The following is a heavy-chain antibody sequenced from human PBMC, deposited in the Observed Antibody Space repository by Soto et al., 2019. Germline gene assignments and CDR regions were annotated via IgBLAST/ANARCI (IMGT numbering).Heavy chain of an antibody. CDR3: AKAQDYYFDSGTYNWFDP. CDR2: VSGAGLIT. V-gene: IGHV3-23*01. CDR1: GITFSDCA. D-gene: IGHD3-22*01. J-gene: IGHJ5*02. Sequence: SLRPPGAASGITFSDCAMGWDRPDPGKGVEWVSSVSGAGLITYYADSVRGRFTISRDNSRNTLYLQIDSLRAEDTGDYYCAKAQDYYFDSGTYNWFDPWGHGTLVTVSS.